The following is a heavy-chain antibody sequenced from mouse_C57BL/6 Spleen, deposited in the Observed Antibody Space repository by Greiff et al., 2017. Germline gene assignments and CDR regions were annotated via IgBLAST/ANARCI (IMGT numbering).Heavy chain of an antibody. D-gene: IGHD2-3*01. CDR1: GFTFSDYY. Sequence: EVKVVESEGGLVQPGSSMKLSCTASGFTFSDYYMAWVRQVPEKGLEWVANINSYGSSTYYLDSLKSRFIISRDNAKNILYLQKSSLKTEDTATYYCARKRDGYYYAMDYWGQGTSVTVSS. V-gene: IGHV5-16*01. J-gene: IGHJ4*01. CDR2: INSYGSST. CDR3: ARKRDGYYYAMDY.